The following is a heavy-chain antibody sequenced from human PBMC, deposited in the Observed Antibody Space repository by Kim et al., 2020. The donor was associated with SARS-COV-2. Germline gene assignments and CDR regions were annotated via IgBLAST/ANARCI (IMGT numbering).Heavy chain of an antibody. CDR3: ARAAIGGYSYGYHYYYMDV. Sequence: SVKVSCKASGCTFSSYAISWVRQAPGQGLEWMGGIIPIFGTANYAQKFQGRVTITADESTSTAYMELSSLRSEDTAVYYCARAAIGGYSYGYHYYYMDVWGKGDTVTVSS. D-gene: IGHD5-18*01. J-gene: IGHJ6*03. V-gene: IGHV1-69*13. CDR1: GCTFSSYA. CDR2: IIPIFGTA.